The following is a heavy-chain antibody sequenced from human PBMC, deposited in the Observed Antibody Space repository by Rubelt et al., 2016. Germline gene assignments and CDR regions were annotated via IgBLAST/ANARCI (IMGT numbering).Heavy chain of an antibody. V-gene: IGHV3-21*01. Sequence: YYADSVKGRFTISRDNAKNSLYLQMNSLRAEDTAVYYCARKKIPVGAVPGYHYGMDVWGQGTTVTVS. CDR3: ARKKIPVGAVPGYHYGMDV. D-gene: IGHD1-26*01. J-gene: IGHJ6*02.